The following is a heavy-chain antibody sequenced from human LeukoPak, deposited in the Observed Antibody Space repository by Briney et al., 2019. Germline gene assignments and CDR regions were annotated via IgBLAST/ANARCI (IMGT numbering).Heavy chain of an antibody. D-gene: IGHD6-19*01. CDR3: ARGFGSSGWYGNY. Sequence: GASVKVSCKASGYTFTGYYMHWVRQAPGQGLEWMGWINPNSGGTNYAQKVQGRVTMTRDTSISTAYMELSRLRSDDTAVYYCARGFGSSGWYGNYWGQGTLVTVSS. V-gene: IGHV1-2*02. J-gene: IGHJ4*02. CDR1: GYTFTGYY. CDR2: INPNSGGT.